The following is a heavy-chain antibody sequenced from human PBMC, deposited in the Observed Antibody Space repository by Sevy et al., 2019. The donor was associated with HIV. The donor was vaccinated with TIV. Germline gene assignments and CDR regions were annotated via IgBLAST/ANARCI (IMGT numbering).Heavy chain of an antibody. J-gene: IGHJ6*02. V-gene: IGHV4-59*01. CDR3: ARAAANYYYAMDV. Sequence: SETLSLTCTVFGDSISGYYWSWIRQSPGKGLQWIGYIYYNGRTNYDPSLKSRVTISTDTSKNQSSLKLSSVTAADTAIYYCARAAANYYYAMDVWGQGTTVTVSS. CDR2: IYYNGRT. CDR1: GDSISGYY.